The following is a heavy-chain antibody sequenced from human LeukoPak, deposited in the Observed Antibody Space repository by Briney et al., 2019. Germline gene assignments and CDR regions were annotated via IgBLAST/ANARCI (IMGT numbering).Heavy chain of an antibody. V-gene: IGHV4-39*01. CDR2: IYYSGST. CDR1: GGSISSSSYY. J-gene: IGHJ4*02. D-gene: IGHD2-2*01. Sequence: TSETLSLTCTVSGGSISSSSYYWGWIRQPPGKGLEWIGSIYYSGSTYYNPSLKSRVTISVDTSKNQFSLKLSSVTAADTALYYCARIDTVVLPSTMFDYWGQGTLVTVSS. CDR3: ARIDTVVLPSTMFDY.